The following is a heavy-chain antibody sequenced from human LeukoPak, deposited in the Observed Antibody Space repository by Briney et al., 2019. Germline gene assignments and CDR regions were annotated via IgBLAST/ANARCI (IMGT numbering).Heavy chain of an antibody. J-gene: IGHJ3*02. CDR2: IYYSGST. Sequence: SETLSLTCTVSGGSISSGGYYWSWIRQHPGKGLEWTGYIYYSGSTYYNPSLNSRLTISVDTSKTQFSLTLSSATAADTAVSYCARAKVQNGETFDIWGQGTMVTVSS. V-gene: IGHV4-31*03. CDR3: ARAKVQNGETFDI. CDR1: GGSISSGGYY. D-gene: IGHD3-10*01.